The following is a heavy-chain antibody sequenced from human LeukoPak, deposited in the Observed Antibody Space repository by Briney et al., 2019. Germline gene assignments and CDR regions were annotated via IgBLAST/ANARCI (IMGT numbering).Heavy chain of an antibody. J-gene: IGHJ6*03. Sequence: ASVKVSCKASGGTFSSYAISWVRQATGQGLEWMGWMNPNSGNTGYAQKFQGRVTMTRNTSISTAYMELSSLRSEDTAVYYCARGPVVAATLKTPYYYYYMDVWGKGTTVTISS. CDR1: GGTFSSYA. D-gene: IGHD6-25*01. CDR3: ARGPVVAATLKTPYYYYYMDV. V-gene: IGHV1-8*02. CDR2: MNPNSGNT.